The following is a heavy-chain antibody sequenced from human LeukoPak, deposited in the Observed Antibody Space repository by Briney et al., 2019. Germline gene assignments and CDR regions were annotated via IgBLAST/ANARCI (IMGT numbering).Heavy chain of an antibody. V-gene: IGHV3-48*01. CDR1: GFTFSSYS. Sequence: PGGSLRLSCAASGFTFSSYSMNWVRQAPGKGLVWVSYISSSSSTIYYADSVKGRFTISRDYAKNSLYLQMNSLRAEDTAVYYCARDAGFGGNSDYYYMDVWGKGTTVTVSS. D-gene: IGHD4-23*01. CDR3: ARDAGFGGNSDYYYMDV. J-gene: IGHJ6*03. CDR2: ISSSSSTI.